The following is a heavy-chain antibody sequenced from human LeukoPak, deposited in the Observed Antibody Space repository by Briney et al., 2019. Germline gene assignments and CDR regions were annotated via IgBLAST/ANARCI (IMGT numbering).Heavy chain of an antibody. V-gene: IGHV3-30*04. Sequence: QPGGSLRLSCAASGSTFTSSSMHWVRQAPGKGLEWVAVISYDIYSKYYADSVRGRFTISRDNSENTLYLQMNSLRGEDTAVYYCARDAWSVRSYFDYWGQGTLVTVSS. J-gene: IGHJ4*02. CDR3: ARDAWSVRSYFDY. CDR1: GSTFTSSS. CDR2: ISYDIYSK. D-gene: IGHD2-8*01.